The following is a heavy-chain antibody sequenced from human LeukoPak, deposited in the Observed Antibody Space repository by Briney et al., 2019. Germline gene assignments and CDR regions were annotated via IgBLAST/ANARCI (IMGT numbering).Heavy chain of an antibody. V-gene: IGHV4-59*01. CDR3: ARVYVWGSYRPFDY. CDR1: GGSISGYY. D-gene: IGHD3-16*02. CDR2: IFHSGST. J-gene: IGHJ4*02. Sequence: SETLSLTCSVSGGSISGYYWCWIRQPPGKGLEWIGYIFHSGSTNYNPSLKSRVSISVDTSKNQFSLKLSSVTAADTAVYYCARVYVWGSYRPFDYWGQGTLVTVSS.